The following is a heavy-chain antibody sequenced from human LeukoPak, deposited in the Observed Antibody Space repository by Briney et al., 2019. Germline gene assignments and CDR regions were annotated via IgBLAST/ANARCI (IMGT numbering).Heavy chain of an antibody. CDR2: INPNSGGT. CDR1: GYTFTSYD. Sequence: GASVKVSCKASGYTFTSYDINWVRQATGQGLEWMGWINPNSGGTNYAQKFQGWVTMTRDTSISTAYMELSRLRSDDTAVYYCARETQLGHFDYWGQGTLVTVSS. J-gene: IGHJ4*02. D-gene: IGHD6-13*01. V-gene: IGHV1-2*04. CDR3: ARETQLGHFDY.